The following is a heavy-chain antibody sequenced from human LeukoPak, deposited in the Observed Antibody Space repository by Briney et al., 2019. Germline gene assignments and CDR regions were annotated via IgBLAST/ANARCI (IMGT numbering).Heavy chain of an antibody. Sequence: GGSLRLSCAASGLNFGDYAMTGVRQAPGKGLEWVSYISSSGSTIYYADSLKGRFTMSRDSAKNSVFLQMNSLRVEDTALYYCARGYSGSYYDYWGQGTLVSVSS. CDR1: GLNFGDYA. CDR2: ISSSGSTI. CDR3: ARGYSGSYYDY. V-gene: IGHV3-48*03. J-gene: IGHJ4*02. D-gene: IGHD1-26*01.